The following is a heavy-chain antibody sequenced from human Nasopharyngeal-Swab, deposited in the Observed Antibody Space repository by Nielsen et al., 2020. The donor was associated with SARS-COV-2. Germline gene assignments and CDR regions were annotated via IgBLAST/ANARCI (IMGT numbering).Heavy chain of an antibody. D-gene: IGHD1-26*01. CDR3: ASSWELLLYAFDI. CDR2: MNPNSGNT. V-gene: IGHV1-8*01. Sequence: ASVKVSCKASGYTFTSYDINWLRQATGQGLEWMGWMNPNSGNTGYAQKFQGRVTMTRNTSTSTAYMELSSLRSEDTAVYYCASSWELLLYAFDIWGQGTMVTVSS. CDR1: GYTFTSYD. J-gene: IGHJ3*02.